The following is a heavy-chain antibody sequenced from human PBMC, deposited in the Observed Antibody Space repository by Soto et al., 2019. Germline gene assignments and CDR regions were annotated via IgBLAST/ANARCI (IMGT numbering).Heavy chain of an antibody. CDR3: ARGRHWFGP. CDR1: GISITSSY. Sequence: KPSETLSLTCTFSGISITSSYWNWFGQSPGKGLEWIGQISDRGDINYNPPLESRVAISTDTSKNQVSLTLTAVNAADTAVYFCARGRHWFGPWGQGTLVTVSS. J-gene: IGHJ5*02. CDR2: ISDRGDI. V-gene: IGHV4-59*08.